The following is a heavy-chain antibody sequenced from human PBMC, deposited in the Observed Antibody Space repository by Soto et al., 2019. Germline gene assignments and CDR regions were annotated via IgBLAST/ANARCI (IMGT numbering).Heavy chain of an antibody. CDR2: ISAYNGNT. D-gene: IGHD6-13*01. J-gene: IGHJ6*02. CDR3: AREGGIAAAGGYYYYGMDV. Sequence: ASVKVSCKASGYTFTSYGISWVRQAPGQGLEWMGWISAYNGNTNYAQKLQGRVTMTTDTSTSTGYMELRSLRSDDTAVYYCAREGGIAAAGGYYYYGMDVWGQGTTVTVSS. V-gene: IGHV1-18*04. CDR1: GYTFTSYG.